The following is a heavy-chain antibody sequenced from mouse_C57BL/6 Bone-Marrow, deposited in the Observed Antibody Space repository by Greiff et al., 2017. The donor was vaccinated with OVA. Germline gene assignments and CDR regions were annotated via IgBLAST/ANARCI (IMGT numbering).Heavy chain of an antibody. CDR3: ARSDYYGSSYCWYFDV. CDR1: GYPFTSYC. V-gene: IGHV1-50*01. D-gene: IGHD1-1*01. J-gene: IGHJ1*03. CDR2: IDPSDGYT. Sequence: VQLQQPGAELVKPGASVKLSCKASGYPFTSYCMQWVKQRPGQGLEWIGEIDPSDGYTNYNQKFKGKATLTVDTSSRTAYMQHSSLTSEDSAVDYCARSDYYGSSYCWYFDVWGTGTTVTVSS.